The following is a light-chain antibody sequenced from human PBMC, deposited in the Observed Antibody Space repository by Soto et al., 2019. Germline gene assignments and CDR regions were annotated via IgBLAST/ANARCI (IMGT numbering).Light chain of an antibody. CDR3: SSYTSSSTLV. Sequence: QSVLTQPASVSGSPGQSITISCAGTSSDVGGYDYGSWYQQHPGKAPKLMIYDVTNRPSGVSNRFSGSKSGNTASLTISGLQAEDEAHYYCSSYTSSSTLVFGGGTKLTVL. J-gene: IGLJ2*01. CDR2: DVT. CDR1: SSDVGGYDY. V-gene: IGLV2-14*01.